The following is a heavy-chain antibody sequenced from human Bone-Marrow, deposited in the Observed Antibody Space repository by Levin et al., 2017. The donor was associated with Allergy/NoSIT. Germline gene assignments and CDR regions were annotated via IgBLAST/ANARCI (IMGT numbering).Heavy chain of an antibody. CDR3: AKLGIVVAETDY. V-gene: IGHV3-23*01. D-gene: IGHD6-19*01. CDR2: ISGSGGST. J-gene: IGHJ4*02. Sequence: WASVKVSCAASGFTFSRYTMSWVRQAPGKGLEWVSAISGSGGSTYYADYVKGRFTISRDDSKNTLYLQMNSLRPEDTAVYYCAKLGIVVAETDYWGQGTLVTVSS. CDR1: GFTFSRYT.